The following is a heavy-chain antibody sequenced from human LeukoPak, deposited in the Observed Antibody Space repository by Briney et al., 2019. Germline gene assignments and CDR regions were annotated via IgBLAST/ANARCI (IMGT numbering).Heavy chain of an antibody. Sequence: GGSLRLSCAASGFTINSNYMIWVRQAPGKGLEWVSSIVGSGSSTFYADSVKGRFSISRDNSKHTLYLQMNTLRADDTAVYYCAKDGSNDWRWGAFDVWGQGTMVTVSS. CDR1: GFTINSNY. CDR3: AKDGSNDWRWGAFDV. CDR2: IVGSGSST. D-gene: IGHD2-15*01. J-gene: IGHJ3*01. V-gene: IGHV3-23*01.